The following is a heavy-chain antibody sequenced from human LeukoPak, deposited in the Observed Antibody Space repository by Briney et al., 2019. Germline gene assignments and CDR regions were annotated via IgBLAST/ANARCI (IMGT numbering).Heavy chain of an antibody. CDR1: GGSISSGDYY. CDR3: AREGIVATNLFDY. D-gene: IGHD5-12*01. Sequence: PSQTLSLTCTVSGGSISSGDYYWSWIRQPPGKGLEWIGYIYYSGSTYYNPSLKSRVAISVDTSKNQFSLKLSSVTAADTAVYYCAREGIVATNLFDYWGQGTLVTVSS. CDR2: IYYSGST. V-gene: IGHV4-30-4*08. J-gene: IGHJ4*02.